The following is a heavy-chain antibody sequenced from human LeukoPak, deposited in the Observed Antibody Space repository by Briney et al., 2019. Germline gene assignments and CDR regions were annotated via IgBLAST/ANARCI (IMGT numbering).Heavy chain of an antibody. CDR2: ISSLSGTI. J-gene: IGHJ4*02. CDR3: AKTGAVLIVYYFDS. Sequence: GGSLRLSCAASGFTFSSYSMNWVRQAPGEGLEWVSYISSLSGTIYYADSVKGRFTISRDNAKNSLYLQMDSLRAEDTAVYYCAKTGAVLIVYYFDSWGQGTLVTVSS. CDR1: GFTFSSYS. V-gene: IGHV3-48*01. D-gene: IGHD3-22*01.